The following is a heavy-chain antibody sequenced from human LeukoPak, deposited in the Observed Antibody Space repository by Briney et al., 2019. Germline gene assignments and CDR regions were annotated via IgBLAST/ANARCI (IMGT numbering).Heavy chain of an antibody. J-gene: IGHJ6*02. D-gene: IGHD3-10*01. Sequence: SETLSLTCTVSGGSVSSGSYYWSRIRQPPGKGLEWIGYIYYSGSTNYNPSLKSRVTISVDTSKNQFSLKLSSVTAADTAVYYCARVSSHMDVWGQGTTVTVSS. CDR2: IYYSGST. V-gene: IGHV4-61*01. CDR3: ARVSSHMDV. CDR1: GGSVSSGSYY.